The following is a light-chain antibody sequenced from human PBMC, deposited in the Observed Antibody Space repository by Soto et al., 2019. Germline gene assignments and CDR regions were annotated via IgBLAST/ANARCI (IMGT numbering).Light chain of an antibody. Sequence: EIVMTQSPATLSVSPGERATLSCRASQSVSSNLAWYQQKPGQAPRLLITGAYTRATGIQARFSGSGSGTDFTLTIRSLQSEDFAVYYCKQYNFWPRTFGQGTKVDIK. V-gene: IGKV3-15*01. J-gene: IGKJ1*01. CDR3: KQYNFWPRT. CDR1: QSVSSN. CDR2: GAY.